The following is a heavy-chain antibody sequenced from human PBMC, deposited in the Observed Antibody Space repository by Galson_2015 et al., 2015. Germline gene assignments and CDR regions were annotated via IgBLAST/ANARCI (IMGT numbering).Heavy chain of an antibody. J-gene: IGHJ6*03. Sequence: SLRLSCAASGFSVISNYMSWVRQAPGKGLEWVSFIHNDGSTYYADSVKGRFTISRDNSKSTLYLQMNGLRVEDTAVYYCARDGTTGWYPHYYYYIDVWGKGTTVTVSS. CDR2: IHNDGST. CDR1: GFSVISNY. V-gene: IGHV3-53*01. CDR3: ARDGTTGWYPHYYYYIDV. D-gene: IGHD6-19*01.